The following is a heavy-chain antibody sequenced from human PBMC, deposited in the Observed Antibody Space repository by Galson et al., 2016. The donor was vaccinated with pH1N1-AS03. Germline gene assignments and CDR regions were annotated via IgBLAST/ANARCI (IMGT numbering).Heavy chain of an antibody. CDR3: ARLSGMVPTEYYFAS. D-gene: IGHD3-3*01. J-gene: IGHJ4*02. V-gene: IGHV3-23*01. CDR1: GFTFSTFA. CDR2: IRGTSQIT. Sequence: SLRLSCAASGFTFSTFAMSWVRRAPGKGLEWVSLIRGTSQITYYADSVKGRFTISKDNSKSTLFLQMNSLGAEDTAIYSCARLSGMVPTEYYFASWGQGTLVAVSS.